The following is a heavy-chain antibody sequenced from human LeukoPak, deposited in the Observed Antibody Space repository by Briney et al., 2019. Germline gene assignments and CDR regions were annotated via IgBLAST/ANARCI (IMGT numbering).Heavy chain of an antibody. D-gene: IGHD3-10*01. J-gene: IGHJ4*02. V-gene: IGHV4-34*01. Sequence: PSETLSLTCAVYGGSFSAYYWSWIRQPPGKGLEWIGEINHSGSTNYNPSLKSRVTISLDTSKNQFSLKLTSVTAADTAVYYCARSLWFGELVFWGQGTLLTVSS. CDR3: ARSLWFGELVF. CDR2: INHSGST. CDR1: GGSFSAYY.